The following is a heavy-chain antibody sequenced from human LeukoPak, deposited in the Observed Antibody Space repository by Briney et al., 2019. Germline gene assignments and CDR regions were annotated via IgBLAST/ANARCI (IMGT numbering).Heavy chain of an antibody. CDR3: ASSGWYGHFDY. V-gene: IGHV3-7*01. D-gene: IGHD6-19*01. CDR1: GFSFSSYW. J-gene: IGHJ4*02. CDR2: IKQDGSEK. Sequence: GGSLRLSCAASGFSFSSYWMSWVRQAPGKGLEWVANIKQDGSEKYYVDSVKGRFTISRDNAKNSLYLQMNSLRAEDTTVYYCASSGWYGHFDYWGQGTLVTVSS.